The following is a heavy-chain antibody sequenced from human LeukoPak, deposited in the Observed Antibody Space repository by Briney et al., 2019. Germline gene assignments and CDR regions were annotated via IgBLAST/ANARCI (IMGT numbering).Heavy chain of an antibody. CDR3: AKDLVVLRYFDWLSEFDY. Sequence: GGSLRLSCAVSGITLSNYGMSWVRQAPGKGLEWVAGLSGSGGGTNYADSVKGRFTISRDNSKNTLYLQMNSLRAEDTAVYYCAKDLVVLRYFDWLSEFDYWGQGTLVTVSS. CDR1: GITLSNYG. J-gene: IGHJ4*02. D-gene: IGHD3-9*01. CDR2: LSGSGGGT. V-gene: IGHV3-23*01.